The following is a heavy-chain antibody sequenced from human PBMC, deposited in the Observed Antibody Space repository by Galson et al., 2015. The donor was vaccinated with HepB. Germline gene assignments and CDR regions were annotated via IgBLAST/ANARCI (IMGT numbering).Heavy chain of an antibody. J-gene: IGHJ5*02. Sequence: CAISGDSVSSNSAAWNRIRQSPSRGLEWLGRTYYRSKWYNDYAVSVKSRITINPDTSKNQFSLQLNSVTPEDTAVYYCAGVGYSSGWYTWFDPWGQGTLVTVSS. D-gene: IGHD6-19*01. CDR3: AGVGYSSGWYTWFDP. CDR2: TYYRSKWYN. V-gene: IGHV6-1*01. CDR1: GDSVSSNSAA.